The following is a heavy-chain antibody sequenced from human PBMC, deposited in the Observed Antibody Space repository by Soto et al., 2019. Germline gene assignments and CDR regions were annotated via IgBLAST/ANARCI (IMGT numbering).Heavy chain of an antibody. J-gene: IGHJ6*03. CDR1: GYTFTSYA. CDR3: AVPRDFWCGYSPHYYYYYMDV. V-gene: IGHV1-3*01. CDR2: INAGNGNT. Sequence: QVQLVQSGAEVKKPGASVKVSCKASGYTFTSYAMHWVRQAPGQRLEWMGWINAGNGNTKYSQKFQGRVTITRDTSASAAYMELSSLRSEDTAVYYCAVPRDFWCGYSPHYYYYYMDVWGKGTTVTVSS. D-gene: IGHD3-3*01.